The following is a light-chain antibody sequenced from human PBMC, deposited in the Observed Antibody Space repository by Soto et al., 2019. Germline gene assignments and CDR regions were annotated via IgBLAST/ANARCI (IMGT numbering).Light chain of an antibody. CDR1: SSDVGGFNS. Sequence: QSALTQPASVSGSPGQSITISCTGSSSDVGGFNSVPWYQQRPGNAPKVMIYDVTVRPSEVSNRFSGSKSGNTASLTISGLQTDDEADYYCFSYAGSNTYVFGTGTKVTVL. CDR3: FSYAGSNTYV. J-gene: IGLJ1*01. V-gene: IGLV2-14*01. CDR2: DVT.